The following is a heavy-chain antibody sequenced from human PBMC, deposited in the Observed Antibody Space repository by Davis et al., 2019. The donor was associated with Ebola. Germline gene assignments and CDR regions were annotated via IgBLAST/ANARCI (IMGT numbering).Heavy chain of an antibody. V-gene: IGHV3-7*03. Sequence: PGGSLRLSCTASGFTFGNYWMTWVRQVPGKGLEWLANIKEDGSEEFYVDSVKGRFTISRDNAKNSLFLQMNSLRVEDTALYCCARGAYYYDSSGYFSFDYWGQGTLVTVSS. D-gene: IGHD3-22*01. CDR3: ARGAYYYDSSGYFSFDY. CDR2: IKEDGSEE. CDR1: GFTFGNYW. J-gene: IGHJ4*02.